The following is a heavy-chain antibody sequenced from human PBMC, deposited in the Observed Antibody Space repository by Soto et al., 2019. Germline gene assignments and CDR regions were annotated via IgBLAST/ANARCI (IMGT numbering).Heavy chain of an antibody. CDR2: IIPILGIA. CDR1: GGTFSSYT. J-gene: IGHJ6*02. V-gene: IGHV1-69*04. CDR3: ARDYDILTGYPDV. D-gene: IGHD3-9*01. Sequence: SVKVSCKASGGTFSSYTISWVRQAPGQGLEWMGRIIPILGIANYAQKFQGRVTITADKSTSTAYMELSSLRSEDTAVYYCARDYDILTGYPDVWGQGTTVTVSS.